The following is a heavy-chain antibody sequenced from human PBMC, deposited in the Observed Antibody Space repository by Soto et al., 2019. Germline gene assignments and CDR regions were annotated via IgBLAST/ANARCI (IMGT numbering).Heavy chain of an antibody. J-gene: IGHJ5*02. CDR1: GGSFSGYY. D-gene: IGHD3-3*01. Sequence: KPSETLSLTCAVYGGSFSGYYWSWIRQPPGKGLEWIGEINHSGSTNYNPSLKSRVTISVDTSKNQFSLKLSSVTAADTAVYYCARGYYDFWSGRPTYNWFDPWGQGTLVTVSS. CDR2: INHSGST. CDR3: ARGYYDFWSGRPTYNWFDP. V-gene: IGHV4-34*01.